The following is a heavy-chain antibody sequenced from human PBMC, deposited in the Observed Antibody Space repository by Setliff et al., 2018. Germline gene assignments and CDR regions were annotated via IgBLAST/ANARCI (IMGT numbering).Heavy chain of an antibody. CDR2: IKRESDGGTT. J-gene: IGHJ6*02. V-gene: IGHV3-15*01. CDR1: GFSFSSFW. Sequence: GGSLRLSCAASGFSFSSFWMSWVRQPPGKGLEWVGRIKRESDGGTTDYAAPVKGRFTISRDDSKNTLYLQMNSLKTEDTAVYYCISLWLGYYGLDVWGQGTTVTVSS. D-gene: IGHD5-18*01. CDR3: ISLWLGYYGLDV.